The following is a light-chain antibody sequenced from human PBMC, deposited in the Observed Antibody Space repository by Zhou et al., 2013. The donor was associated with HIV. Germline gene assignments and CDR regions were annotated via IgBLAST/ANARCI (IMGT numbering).Light chain of an antibody. CDR2: GAS. J-gene: IGKJ1*01. V-gene: IGKV3-20*01. CDR3: QQYGSSPWT. Sequence: EIVLTQSPGTLSLSPGERATLSCRASQSVSSSYLAWYQQKPGQAPRLLIYGASSRATGIPDRFSGSGSGTDFTLTISRLEPEDFAVYYCQQYGSSPWTFGKGPRWK. CDR1: QSVSSSY.